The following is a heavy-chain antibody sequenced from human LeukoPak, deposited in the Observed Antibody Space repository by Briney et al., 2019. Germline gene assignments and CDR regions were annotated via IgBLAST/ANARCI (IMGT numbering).Heavy chain of an antibody. D-gene: IGHD3-9*01. CDR1: GFTFNNYS. J-gene: IGHJ6*03. V-gene: IGHV3-21*01. CDR2: ISSRSNYI. CDR3: ARDRDGYDILTGHYYYYMDV. Sequence: GGSLRLSCAASGFTFNNYSMNWVRQAPGKGLEWVSSISSRSNYIYYADSVKGRFTISRDNAKNSLYLQMNSLRAEDTAVYYCARDRDGYDILTGHYYYYMDVWGKGTTVTISS.